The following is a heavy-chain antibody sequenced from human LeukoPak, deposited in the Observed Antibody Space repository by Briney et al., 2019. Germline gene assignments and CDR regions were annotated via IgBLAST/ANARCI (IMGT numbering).Heavy chain of an antibody. J-gene: IGHJ4*02. D-gene: IGHD6-13*01. Sequence: SETLSLTCAVYGGSFSGYYWSWLRQPPGKGLEWIGKINHSGSTNYNPSLRSRVTMSVDTSKNQFSLELSSVTAADTAVYYCARGSEIAAAGSGYSFDYWGQGTLVTVSS. CDR2: INHSGST. CDR3: ARGSEIAAAGSGYSFDY. CDR1: GGSFSGYY. V-gene: IGHV4-34*01.